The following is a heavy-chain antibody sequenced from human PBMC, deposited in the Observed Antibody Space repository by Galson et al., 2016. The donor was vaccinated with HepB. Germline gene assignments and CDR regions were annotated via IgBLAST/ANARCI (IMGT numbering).Heavy chain of an antibody. CDR1: GFTFSNYA. Sequence: SLRLSCAASGFTFSNYAMNWVRQAPGKGLEWVSAITGTGSNTYHADSVKGRFTISRDNSKNTLFLQVGSLRAEDTAVFFCAKARAEYCSGVSCYPFDSWGQGTLVTVSS. CDR2: ITGTGSNT. V-gene: IGHV3-23*01. CDR3: AKARAEYCSGVSCYPFDS. J-gene: IGHJ4*02. D-gene: IGHD2-15*01.